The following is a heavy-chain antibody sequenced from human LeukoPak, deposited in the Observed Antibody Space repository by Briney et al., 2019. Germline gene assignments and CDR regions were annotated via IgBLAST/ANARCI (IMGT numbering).Heavy chain of an antibody. D-gene: IGHD2-2*01. CDR3: ASTNGIVVVPAAALN. CDR2: ISSSSSYI. Sequence: GGSLRLSCAASRFTFSSYSMNCVRQAPGKGLEWVSSISSSSSYIYYADSVKGRFTISRDNAKNSLYLQMNSLRAEDTAVYYCASTNGIVVVPAAALNWGQGTLVTVSS. CDR1: RFTFSSYS. J-gene: IGHJ4*02. V-gene: IGHV3-21*01.